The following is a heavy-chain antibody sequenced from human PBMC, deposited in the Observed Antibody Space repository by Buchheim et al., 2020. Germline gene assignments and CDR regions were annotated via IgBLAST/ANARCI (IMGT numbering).Heavy chain of an antibody. Sequence: EEQLVETGGGFIQPGGSLRLSCAASGFNVGSSYMNWVRQAPGKGLEWVSLIYSTGGTHYADSVRGRFTVSRDSPQNRFFLHMNSLKVDDTAVYYCVREVDTAMMYWGQGTL. V-gene: IGHV3-53*02. CDR3: VREVDTAMMY. J-gene: IGHJ4*02. CDR2: IYSTGGT. D-gene: IGHD5-18*01. CDR1: GFNVGSSY.